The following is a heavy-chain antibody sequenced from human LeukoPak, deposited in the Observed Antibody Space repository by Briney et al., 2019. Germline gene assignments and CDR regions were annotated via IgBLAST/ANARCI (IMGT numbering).Heavy chain of an antibody. V-gene: IGHV3-21*01. CDR1: GFTFSSYS. CDR3: VRANGAVAGTFWFDP. CDR2: ISSSSSYI. J-gene: IGHJ5*02. Sequence: GGSLRLSCAASGFTFSSYSMNWVRQAPGKGLEWVSSISSSSSYIYYADSVKGRFTISRDNAKNSLYLQMNSLRAEDTAVYYCVRANGAVAGTFWFDPWGQGTLVTVSS. D-gene: IGHD6-19*01.